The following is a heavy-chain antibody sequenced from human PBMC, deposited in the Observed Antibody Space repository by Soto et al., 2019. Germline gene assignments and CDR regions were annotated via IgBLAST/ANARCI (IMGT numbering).Heavy chain of an antibody. CDR1: GFTFDDYA. CDR2: ISWNSGSI. Sequence: PGGSLRLSCAASGFTFDDYAMHWVRQAPGKGLEWVSGISWNSGSIGYADSVKGRFTISRDNAKNSLYLQMNSLRAEDTALYYCAKALRTLDYYGMDVWGQGTTVTVSS. V-gene: IGHV3-9*01. CDR3: AKALRTLDYYGMDV. J-gene: IGHJ6*02. D-gene: IGHD1-1*01.